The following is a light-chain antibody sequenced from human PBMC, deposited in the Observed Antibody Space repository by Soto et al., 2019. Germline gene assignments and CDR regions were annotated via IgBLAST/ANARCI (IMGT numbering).Light chain of an antibody. CDR3: QSYDSSLSHVV. J-gene: IGLJ2*01. Sequence: QSVLTQPPSVSGSPGQRVTIPCTGSSYNIGSYYDVHWYQQLPGTVPKLLIYADNNRPSGVPDRFSGSKSGTSASLAITGLQAEDEADYYCQSYDSSLSHVVFGGGTKGTVL. CDR2: ADN. CDR1: SYNIGSYYD. V-gene: IGLV1-40*01.